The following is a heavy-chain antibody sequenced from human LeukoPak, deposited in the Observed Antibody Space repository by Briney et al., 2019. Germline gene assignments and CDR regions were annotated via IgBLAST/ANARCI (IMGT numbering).Heavy chain of an antibody. CDR1: GGSISSRSYY. V-gene: IGHV4-39*07. D-gene: IGHD3-10*01. CDR3: ARAYGSGSYYRYYYYYMDV. CDR2: IYYSGST. J-gene: IGHJ6*03. Sequence: SETLSLTCTVSGGSISSRSYYWGWIRQPPGKGLEWIGSIYYSGSTYYNPSLKSRVTISVDTSKNQFSLKLSSVTAADTAVYYCARAYGSGSYYRYYYYYMDVWGKGTTVTVSS.